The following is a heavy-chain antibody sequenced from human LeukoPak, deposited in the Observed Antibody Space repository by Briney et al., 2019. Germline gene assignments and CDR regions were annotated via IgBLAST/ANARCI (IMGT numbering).Heavy chain of an antibody. CDR1: GGSFSNYY. J-gene: IGHJ4*02. V-gene: IGHV4-34*01. Sequence: PSETLSLACAVYGGSFSNYYWSWIRQSPGKGLEWIGEMNHGGGSRYNPSLRSRATMSLDTSKSQVSLRVKSVTAADTAVYYCARGPRRNHRGFSRRWPVGFDYWGQGTLVTVSS. CDR2: MNHGGGS. D-gene: IGHD1-14*01. CDR3: ARGPRRNHRGFSRRWPVGFDY.